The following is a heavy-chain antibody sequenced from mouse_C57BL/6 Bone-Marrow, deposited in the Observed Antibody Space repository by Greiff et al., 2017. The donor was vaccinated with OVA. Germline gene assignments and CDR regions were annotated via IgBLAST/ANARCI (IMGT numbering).Heavy chain of an antibody. CDR1: GFSFNTYA. D-gene: IGHD2-5*01. CDR2: IRSKSNTYAT. J-gene: IGHJ1*03. V-gene: IGHV10-1*01. Sequence: EVKLVESGGGLVQPKGSLKLSCAASGFSFNTYAMNWVRQAPGKGLEWVARIRSKSNTYATDYADSVKDRFTISRDDSESMLYLQINNLKTEDAALYYCVTVSNSRYRYFGVWGTGTAITVSS. CDR3: VTVSNSRYRYFGV.